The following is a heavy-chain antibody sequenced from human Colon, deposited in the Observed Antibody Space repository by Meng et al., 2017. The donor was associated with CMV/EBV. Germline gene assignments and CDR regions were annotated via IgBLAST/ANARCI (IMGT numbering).Heavy chain of an antibody. Sequence: QLLHGGAVGKDPGASVKVVCKTSGDTSMAYYMHWVRQAPGQGLEWMGWIRSDGSATNYAQKFRGRVNMTRDASVSTAYMELSGLTSDDTAVYFCVRSSGWSLFDYWGPGALVTVSS. D-gene: IGHD6-19*01. CDR1: GDTSMAYY. CDR2: IRSDGSAT. J-gene: IGHJ4*02. CDR3: VRSSGWSLFDY. V-gene: IGHV1-2*02.